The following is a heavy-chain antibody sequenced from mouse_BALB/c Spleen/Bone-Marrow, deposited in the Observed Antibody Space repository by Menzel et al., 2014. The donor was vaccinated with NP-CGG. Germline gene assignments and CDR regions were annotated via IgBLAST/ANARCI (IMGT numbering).Heavy chain of an antibody. CDR3: ATLGLYGYHEN. D-gene: IGHD1-2*01. Sequence: EVQLVESGGGLVQPGGSLNLACVASGFDFGRYWMSWARQAPGKGLEWIGEINPGSSTINYSPSLKDKFIISRDNAKNTLSLQMNRVRSEDTALYLCATLGLYGYHENGGQGTTLTVPS. J-gene: IGHJ2*01. CDR1: GFDFGRYW. CDR2: INPGSSTI. V-gene: IGHV4-2*02.